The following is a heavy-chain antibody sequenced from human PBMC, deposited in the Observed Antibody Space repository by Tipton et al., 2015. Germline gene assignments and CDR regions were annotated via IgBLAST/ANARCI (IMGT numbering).Heavy chain of an antibody. D-gene: IGHD4-23*01. CDR2: NYYSGSS. CDR3: ARARGRHGGLFDS. J-gene: IGHJ4*02. V-gene: IGHV4-31*03. Sequence: TLSLTCTVSGGSIRSGGHYWGWLRQHPGKGLEWIGYNYYSGSSYYNPSLKSRITISVDTSKNQFSLEMRSVTATDTAVYYCARARGRHGGLFDSWGQGTLVTVSS. CDR1: GGSIRSGGHY.